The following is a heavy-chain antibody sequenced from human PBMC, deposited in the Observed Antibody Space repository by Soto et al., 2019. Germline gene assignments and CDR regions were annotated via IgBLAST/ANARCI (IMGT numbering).Heavy chain of an antibody. CDR2: IWYDGSNK. D-gene: IGHD6-13*01. CDR1: GFTFSSYG. V-gene: IGHV3-33*01. CDR3: ARDQGYSSSWYLYYYYMDV. J-gene: IGHJ6*03. Sequence: GGSLRLSCVASGFTFSSYGMHWVRQAPGKGLEWVAVIWYDGSNKYYADSVKGRFTISRDNSKNTLYLQMNSLRAEDTAVYYCARDQGYSSSWYLYYYYMDVWGKGTTVTVSS.